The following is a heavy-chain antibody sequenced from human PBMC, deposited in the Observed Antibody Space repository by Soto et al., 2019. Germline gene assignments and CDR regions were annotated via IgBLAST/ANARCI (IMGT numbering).Heavy chain of an antibody. V-gene: IGHV4-39*01. J-gene: IGHJ4*02. CDR3: ARQSIKSLYYYGSGSAYYFDY. Sequence: SETPSLTCTVSGGSISSSSYYWDWIRQPPGKGLEWIGSIYYSGSPYYNPTPKSRVTISVDTSKNQFSLKLSSVTAADTAVYYCARQSIKSLYYYGSGSAYYFDYWGQGTLVNVPS. D-gene: IGHD3-10*01. CDR1: GGSISSSSYY. CDR2: IYYSGSP.